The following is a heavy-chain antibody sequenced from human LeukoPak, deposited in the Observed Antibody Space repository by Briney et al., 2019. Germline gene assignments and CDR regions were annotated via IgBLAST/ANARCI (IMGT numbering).Heavy chain of an antibody. V-gene: IGHV4-59*08. Sequence: KTSETLSLTCTVSGGSISSYYWSWIRQPPGKGLEWIGYIYYSGSTNYNPSPKSRVTISVDTSKNQFSLKLSSVTAADTAVYYCARTTIFGVIDAFDIWGQGTMVTVSS. CDR3: ARTTIFGVIDAFDI. J-gene: IGHJ3*02. CDR1: GGSISSYY. D-gene: IGHD3-3*01. CDR2: IYYSGST.